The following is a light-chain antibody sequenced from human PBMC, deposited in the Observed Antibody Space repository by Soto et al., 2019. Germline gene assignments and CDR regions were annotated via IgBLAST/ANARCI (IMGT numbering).Light chain of an antibody. CDR2: DAS. CDR3: HQRINWPPIT. V-gene: IGKV3-11*01. Sequence: EIVLTQSPATLSLSPGDRATLSCRASQSVRNYLAWYQQKPGQAPRLLIYDASNRATGIPARFSGSGSGTDFTLTISILEPEDFAVYYCHQRINWPPITFGQGTRLEIK. CDR1: QSVRNY. J-gene: IGKJ5*01.